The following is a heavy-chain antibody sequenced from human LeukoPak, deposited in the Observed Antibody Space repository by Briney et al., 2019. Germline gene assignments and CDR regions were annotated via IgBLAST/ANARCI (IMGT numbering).Heavy chain of an antibody. D-gene: IGHD6-6*01. Sequence: PSETLSLTCAVYGGSFSDDYWSWIRQPPGKGLEWIGSIYHSGSTYYNPSLKSRVTISVDTSKNQFSLKLSSVTAADTAVYYCARGVARSSKFHFSYYFDYWGQGTLVTVSS. CDR1: GGSFSDDY. CDR2: IYHSGST. V-gene: IGHV4-34*01. CDR3: ARGVARSSKFHFSYYFDY. J-gene: IGHJ4*02.